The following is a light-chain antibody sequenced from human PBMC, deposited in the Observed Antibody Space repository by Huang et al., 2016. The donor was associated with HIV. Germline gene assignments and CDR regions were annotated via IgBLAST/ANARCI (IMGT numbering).Light chain of an antibody. J-gene: IGKJ1*01. CDR1: HSITNN. V-gene: IGKV3-15*01. CDR2: VAS. CDR3: QQHNTWPRT. Sequence: EIVMTQSPATVSVSPGDGATLSCRASHSITNNLAWYQQKPGQAPRRLIYVASSGATGVPARVSGSGSGTDFTLTISSLQSEDFAVYYCQQHNTWPRTFGQGTKVEIK.